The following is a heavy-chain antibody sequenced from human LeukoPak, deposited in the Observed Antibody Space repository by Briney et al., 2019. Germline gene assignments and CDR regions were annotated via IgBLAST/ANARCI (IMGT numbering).Heavy chain of an antibody. D-gene: IGHD6-19*01. CDR1: GFTFSSYA. V-gene: IGHV3-23*01. CDR3: AKDQAVYSSGWFFDY. CDR2: ISGSGGST. Sequence: QAGGSLRLFCAASGFTFSSYAMSWVRQAPGKGLEWVSAISGSGGSTYYADSVKGRFTISRDNSKNTLYLQMNSLRAEDTAVYYCAKDQAVYSSGWFFDYWGQGTLVTVSS. J-gene: IGHJ4*02.